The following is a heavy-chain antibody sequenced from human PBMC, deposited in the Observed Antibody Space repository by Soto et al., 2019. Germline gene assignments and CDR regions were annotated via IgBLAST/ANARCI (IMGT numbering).Heavy chain of an antibody. V-gene: IGHV1-18*04. CDR3: ARVRIAAAGGIYYYYGMDV. Sequence: GASVKVSCKASGYTFTSYGISWVRQAPGQGLEWMGSISAYNGNTNYAQKLQGIVTMNTDTSTSTAYMERRSLRSDDTAVYYCARVRIAAAGGIYYYYGMDVWGQVTTVTVSS. CDR2: ISAYNGNT. J-gene: IGHJ6*02. D-gene: IGHD6-13*01. CDR1: GYTFTSYG.